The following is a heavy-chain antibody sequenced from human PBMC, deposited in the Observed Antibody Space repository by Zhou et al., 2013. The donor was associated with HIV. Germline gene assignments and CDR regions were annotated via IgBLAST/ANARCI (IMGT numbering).Heavy chain of an antibody. J-gene: IGHJ3*02. D-gene: IGHD6-6*01. CDR1: GGTFSSYA. Sequence: QVQLVQSGAEVKKPGSSVKVSCKASGGTFSSYAISWVRQAPGQGLEWMGGIIPIFGTANYAQKFQGRVTITADESTSTAYMELSSLRSEDTAVYYCASAQYSSRERGSDAFDIWGQGTNGHRLF. CDR2: IIPIFGTA. CDR3: ASAQYSSRERGSDAFDI. V-gene: IGHV1-69*12.